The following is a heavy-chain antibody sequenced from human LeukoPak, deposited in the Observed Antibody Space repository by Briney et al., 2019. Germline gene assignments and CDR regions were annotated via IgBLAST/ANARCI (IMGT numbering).Heavy chain of an antibody. CDR3: ARHGIAAAAPGLDFDI. CDR1: GFTFSSYA. CDR2: ISGSGGST. V-gene: IGHV3-23*01. D-gene: IGHD6-13*01. J-gene: IGHJ3*02. Sequence: GGSLRLSCAASGFTFSSYAMGWVRQAPGKGLEWVSAISGSGGSTYYADSVKGRFTISRDNSKNTLYLQMNSLRAEDTAVYYCARHGIAAAAPGLDFDIWGQGTMVTVSS.